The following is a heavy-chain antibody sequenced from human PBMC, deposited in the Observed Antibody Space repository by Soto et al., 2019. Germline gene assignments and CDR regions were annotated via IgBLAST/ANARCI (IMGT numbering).Heavy chain of an antibody. V-gene: IGHV4-39*01. CDR2: IHYRANG. D-gene: IGHD3-3*02. CDR1: GDSISSSNYY. Sequence: SETLSLTCAVSGDSISSSNYYWAWIRKPPGKGLEWIASIHYRANGYYSWCLRSRITIPAETSNNQISLRLSSVTAADPAVSYCASRLKLAVSGFDPWGQGTMVTVSS. J-gene: IGHJ5*02. CDR3: ASRLKLAVSGFDP.